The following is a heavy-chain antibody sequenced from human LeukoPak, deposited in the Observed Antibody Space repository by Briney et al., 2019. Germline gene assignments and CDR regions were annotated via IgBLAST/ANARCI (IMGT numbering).Heavy chain of an antibody. D-gene: IGHD2-21*01. CDR1: GFTLSSYW. CDR2: IKSDGRT. J-gene: IGHJ3*02. V-gene: IGHV3-74*01. CDR3: ARAYSNYADYAFDI. Sequence: GGSLRLSCAASGFTLSSYWMHWVRQAPGKGLVWVSRIKSDGRTNYADSVKGRFTISRDNAKNTVSLQMNSLRAEDTGVYYCARAYSNYADYAFDIWGQGTMVTVSS.